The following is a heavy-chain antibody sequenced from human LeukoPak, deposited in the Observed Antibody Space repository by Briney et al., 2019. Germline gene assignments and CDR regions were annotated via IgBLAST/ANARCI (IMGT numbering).Heavy chain of an antibody. J-gene: IGHJ4*02. D-gene: IGHD3-22*01. CDR3: ARSGGDYYPSSGYWSWDY. CDR2: IYYSGST. Sequence: SETLSLTCTVSGGSISSYYWSWIRQPPGKGLEWIGYIYYSGSTNYNPSLKSRVTISVDTSKNQFSLKLNSVTAADTAVYYCARSGGDYYPSSGYWSWDYWGQGTLVTVSS. V-gene: IGHV4-59*12. CDR1: GGSISSYY.